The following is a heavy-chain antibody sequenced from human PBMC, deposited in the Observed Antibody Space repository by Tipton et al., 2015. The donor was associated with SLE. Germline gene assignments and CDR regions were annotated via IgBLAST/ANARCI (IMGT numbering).Heavy chain of an antibody. CDR3: ARIHYGSGSYKRPQQGDAFDI. Sequence: TLSLTCAVYGGSFSGYYWTWVRQPPGTGLEWIGEINHSGNTNYNSSLKSRVSISMDRSKNQFSLKLSSVTAADTAVYYCARIHYGSGSYKRPQQGDAFDIWGQGTMVTVSS. CDR1: GGSFSGYY. J-gene: IGHJ3*02. V-gene: IGHV4-34*01. D-gene: IGHD3-10*01. CDR2: INHSGNT.